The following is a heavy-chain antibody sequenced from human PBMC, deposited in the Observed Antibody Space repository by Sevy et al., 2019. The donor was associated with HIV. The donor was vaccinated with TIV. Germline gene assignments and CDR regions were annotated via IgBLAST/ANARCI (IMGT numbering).Heavy chain of an antibody. D-gene: IGHD3-9*01. CDR3: ARGAYKYLTGDAFDI. CDR1: GFTFSSYG. J-gene: IGHJ3*02. V-gene: IGHV3-30*03. CDR2: ISYDGSNK. Sequence: GGSLRLSCAASGFTFSSYGMHWVRQAPGKGLEWVVVISYDGSNKYYADSVKGRFTISRDNAKNSLYLQMNSLRDEDTAVYYCARGAYKYLTGDAFDIWGQGTMVTVSS.